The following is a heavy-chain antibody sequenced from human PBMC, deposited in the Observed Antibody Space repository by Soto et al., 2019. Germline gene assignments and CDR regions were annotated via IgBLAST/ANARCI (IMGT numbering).Heavy chain of an antibody. CDR1: GFTVSSHA. J-gene: IGHJ3*02. D-gene: IGHD2-15*01. V-gene: IGHV3-23*01. CDR2: ITADGGT. Sequence: EVQVLEFGGGLVQPGGSLRLTCEGSGFTVSSHAMTWIRQAPGKGPEWVSTITADGGTYYADSVKGRFAMSRDTSESTLYLQMNSLGAEDTAAYYCAPHVSCSGGSCQYDAFAIRGQGTMVNVSS. CDR3: APHVSCSGGSCQYDAFAI.